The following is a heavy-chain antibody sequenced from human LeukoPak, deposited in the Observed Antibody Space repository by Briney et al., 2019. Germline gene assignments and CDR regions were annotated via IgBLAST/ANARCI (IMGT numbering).Heavy chain of an antibody. Sequence: ASVKVSCTASGYTFISYGISWVRQAPGQGLEWMGWISAYNGNTNYAQKLQGRVTMTTDTSTSTAYMELRSLRSDDTAVYYCARAIVVAGHLGFWGQGTLVTVSS. D-gene: IGHD6-19*01. J-gene: IGHJ4*02. CDR1: GYTFISYG. CDR2: ISAYNGNT. CDR3: ARAIVVAGHLGF. V-gene: IGHV1-18*01.